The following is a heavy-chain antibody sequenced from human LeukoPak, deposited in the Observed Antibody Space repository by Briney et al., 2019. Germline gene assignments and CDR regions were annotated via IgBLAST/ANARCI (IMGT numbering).Heavy chain of an antibody. Sequence: ASAKVSCKASGYTFTDYYLHWVRQAPGQGPEWMGWIDPNSGDTNFAQKFQGRVTMTRDTSISTAYMELSGMRSDDTAVYYCMRFQGGPQWGQGTLVTVSS. D-gene: IGHD3-16*01. V-gene: IGHV1-2*02. CDR2: IDPNSGDT. CDR3: MRFQGGPQ. J-gene: IGHJ4*02. CDR1: GYTFTDYY.